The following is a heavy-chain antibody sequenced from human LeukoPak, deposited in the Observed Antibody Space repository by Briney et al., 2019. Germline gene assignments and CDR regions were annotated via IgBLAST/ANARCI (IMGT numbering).Heavy chain of an antibody. Sequence: GGSLRLSCAGSGFTFSNYLIHWVRQAPGKGLVWVSRITGDGSNTLYADSVQGRFTISRDNAKNSLYLQMNSLRAEDTAVYYCARVGSGWYSGGYWGQGTLVTVSS. CDR1: GFTFSNYL. J-gene: IGHJ4*02. V-gene: IGHV3-74*01. CDR2: ITGDGSNT. D-gene: IGHD6-19*01. CDR3: ARVGSGWYSGGY.